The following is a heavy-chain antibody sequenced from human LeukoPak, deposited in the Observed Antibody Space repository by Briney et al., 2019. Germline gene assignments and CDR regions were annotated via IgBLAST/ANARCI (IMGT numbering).Heavy chain of an antibody. CDR2: IYPGDSDT. V-gene: IGHV5-51*01. Sequence: GASLKISCKGSGYSFTSYWIGWVRQMPGKGLEWMGIIYPGDSDTRYSPSFQGQATISADKSISTAYLQWSSLKASDTAMYYCARHSYGSGSYYKPYYYYGMDVWGQGTTVTVSS. CDR1: GYSFTSYW. J-gene: IGHJ6*02. D-gene: IGHD3-10*01. CDR3: ARHSYGSGSYYKPYYYYGMDV.